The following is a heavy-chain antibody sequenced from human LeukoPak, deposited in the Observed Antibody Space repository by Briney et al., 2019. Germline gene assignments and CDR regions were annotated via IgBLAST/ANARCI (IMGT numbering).Heavy chain of an antibody. CDR2: ISYDGSNK. D-gene: IGHD4-17*01. J-gene: IGHJ4*02. V-gene: IGHV3-30*04. CDR1: GFTFSSYA. Sequence: SLRLSCAASGFTFSSYAMHWVRQAPGKGLEWVAVISYDGSNKYYADSVKGRFTISRDNSKNTLYLQMNSLRPEDTAVYYCARDGPDYGDFDYWGQGTLVTVSS. CDR3: ARDGPDYGDFDY.